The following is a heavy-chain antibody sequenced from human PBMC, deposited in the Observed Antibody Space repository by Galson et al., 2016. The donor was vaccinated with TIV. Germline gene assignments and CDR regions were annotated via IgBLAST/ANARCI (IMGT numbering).Heavy chain of an antibody. V-gene: IGHV6-1*01. J-gene: IGHJ3*01. CDR2: TYCRSRCYY. CDR1: GDSVSSDSAA. Sequence: CAISGDSVSSDSAAWNWVRQSPSRGLEWLGRTYCRSRCYYDYAVSVKSRITIESDTSKNQFSLQLNSVTSEDTAVYYFARAAGRNGATCHVTFESFDFLGQGTMVTVAS. CDR3: ARAAGRNGATCHVTFESFDF. D-gene: IGHD5-24*01.